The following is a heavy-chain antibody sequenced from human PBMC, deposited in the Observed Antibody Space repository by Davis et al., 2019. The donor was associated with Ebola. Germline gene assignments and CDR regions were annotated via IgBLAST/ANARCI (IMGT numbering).Heavy chain of an antibody. Sequence: GESLKISCKGSGYSFSSYWISWVRQMPGKGLEWMGRVDPSDSYTNYSPSFQGYVTISADRSISTAYLHWSSLKASDTAIYYCVRHAYSSSHDIDYWGQGTLVTVSS. V-gene: IGHV5-10-1*01. CDR2: VDPSDSYT. J-gene: IGHJ4*02. CDR3: VRHAYSSSHDIDY. CDR1: GYSFSSYW. D-gene: IGHD6-13*01.